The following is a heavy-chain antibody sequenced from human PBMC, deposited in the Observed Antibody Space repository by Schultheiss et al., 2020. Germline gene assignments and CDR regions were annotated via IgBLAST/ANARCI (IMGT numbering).Heavy chain of an antibody. Sequence: GGSLRLSCAASGFTFSNAWMSWVRQAPAKGLEWVGRIKSKTAGGTTDYAAPVKGRFTISRDDSKNTLYLQMNSLKTEDTAVYYCTTVSGDSNWGQGTLVTVSS. D-gene: IGHD4-17*01. CDR2: IKSKTAGGTT. V-gene: IGHV3-15*01. CDR3: TTVSGDSN. J-gene: IGHJ4*02. CDR1: GFTFSNAW.